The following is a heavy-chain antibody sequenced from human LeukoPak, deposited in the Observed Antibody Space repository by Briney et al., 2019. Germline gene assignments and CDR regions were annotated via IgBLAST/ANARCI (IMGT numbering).Heavy chain of an antibody. CDR1: GYTFTSYD. CDR3: ARAQAGFDLWSGYYTNNWFDP. Sequence: GASVKVSCKASGYTFTSYDINWVRQATGQGLEWMGWMNPNSGNTGYAQKFQGRVTMTRNTSISTAYMELSSLRSEDTAVYYCARAQAGFDLWSGYYTNNWFDPWGQGTLVTVSS. CDR2: MNPNSGNT. D-gene: IGHD3-3*01. J-gene: IGHJ5*02. V-gene: IGHV1-8*01.